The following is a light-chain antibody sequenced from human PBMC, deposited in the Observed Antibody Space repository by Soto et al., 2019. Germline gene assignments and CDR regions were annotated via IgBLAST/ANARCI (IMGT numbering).Light chain of an antibody. CDR3: HQYGSSSWT. Sequence: EIVLTQSPGTLSLSPGERATLSCRASQSVSSNYLAWYQQKPGQAPRLVIYGASSRATGIPDRFSGSGSGTDFTLTINRLEPEDFAVYYCHQYGSSSWTFGQGTKVEIK. V-gene: IGKV3-20*01. CDR1: QSVSSNY. CDR2: GAS. J-gene: IGKJ1*01.